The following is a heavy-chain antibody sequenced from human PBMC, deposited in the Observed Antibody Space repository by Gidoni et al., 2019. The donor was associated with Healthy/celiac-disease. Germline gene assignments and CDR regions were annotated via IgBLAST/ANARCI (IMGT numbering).Heavy chain of an antibody. V-gene: IGHV4-30-4*01. J-gene: IGHJ5*02. CDR3: ARGASGGCSGGSCYTNWFDP. CDR2: IDYSGST. Sequence: QVQLQESGPGLVKPSQTLSLTCTASGGSISSGDSYWSWIRQPPGKGLEWIGYIDYSGSTYYNPSLKSRVTISVDTSKNQFSLKLSSVTAADTAVYYCARGASGGCSGGSCYTNWFDPWGQGTLVTVSS. CDR1: GGSISSGDSY. D-gene: IGHD2-15*01.